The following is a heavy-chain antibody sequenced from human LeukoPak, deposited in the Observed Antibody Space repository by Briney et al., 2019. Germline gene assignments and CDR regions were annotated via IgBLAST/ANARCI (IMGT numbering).Heavy chain of an antibody. CDR3: ARDLGYDILTGYYPGYFDY. CDR1: GSSISSYY. Sequence: PSETLSLTCTVSGSSISSYYWSWIRQPAGKGLEWIGRIYTSGSTNYNPSLKSRVTMSVDTSKNQFSLKLCSVTAADTAVYYCARDLGYDILTGYYPGYFDYWGQGTLVTVSS. J-gene: IGHJ4*02. CDR2: IYTSGST. V-gene: IGHV4-4*07. D-gene: IGHD3-9*01.